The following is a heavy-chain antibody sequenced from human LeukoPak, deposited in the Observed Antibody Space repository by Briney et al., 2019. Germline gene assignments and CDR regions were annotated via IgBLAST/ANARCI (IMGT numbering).Heavy chain of an antibody. CDR3: ARRPPYYYDSSGPIMDWYFDL. D-gene: IGHD3-22*01. V-gene: IGHV4-61*02. J-gene: IGHJ2*01. Sequence: PSETLSLTCTVSGGSISSGSYYWSWIRQPAGKGLEWIGRIYTSGSTNYNPSLKSRVTISVDTSKNQFSLKLSSVTAADTAVYYCARRPPYYYDSSGPIMDWYFDLWGCGTLVTVSS. CDR2: IYTSGST. CDR1: GGSISSGSYY.